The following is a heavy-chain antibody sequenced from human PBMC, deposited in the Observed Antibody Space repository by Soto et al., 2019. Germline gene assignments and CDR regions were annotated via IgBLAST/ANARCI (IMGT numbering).Heavy chain of an antibody. Sequence: GGSLRLSCAASGFTFSSYAMSWVRQAPGKGLEWVSAISGSGGSTYYADSVKGRFTISRDNSKNTLYLQMNSLRAEDTAVYYCAKFSGLEWPHIGLYYGMDVWGQGTTVTVSS. CDR3: AKFSGLEWPHIGLYYGMDV. J-gene: IGHJ6*02. CDR2: ISGSGGST. D-gene: IGHD3-3*01. CDR1: GFTFSSYA. V-gene: IGHV3-23*01.